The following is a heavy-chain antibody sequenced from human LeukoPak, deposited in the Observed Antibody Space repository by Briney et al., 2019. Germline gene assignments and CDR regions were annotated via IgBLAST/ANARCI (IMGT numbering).Heavy chain of an antibody. D-gene: IGHD3-3*02. CDR2: INYNGAIT. CDR3: ARDRLGPSFSVSHFDL. V-gene: IGHV3-20*04. J-gene: IGHJ4*02. Sequence: GGSLRLSCATSGFTFVNYGMSWVRRAPGKGLEWLCAINYNGAITDYADSVKGRFTISRDNAKNSLYLRMDSLRAEDTALYYCARDRLGPSFSVSHFDLWGQGTLVTVSS. CDR1: GFTFVNYG.